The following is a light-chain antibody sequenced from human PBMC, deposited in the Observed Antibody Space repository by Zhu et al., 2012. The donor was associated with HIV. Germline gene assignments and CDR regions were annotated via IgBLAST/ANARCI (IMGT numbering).Light chain of an antibody. V-gene: IGKV3-20*01. Sequence: VMTQSPATLSVSPGERGTLSCRASQSVSTNLAWYQQKVGQAPRLLIYDTSSRATGIPDRFSGSGSGTDFTLTISRLEPEDFAVYYCQQYGGAPRTFGQGTKVEIK. CDR1: QSVSTN. CDR2: DTS. CDR3: QQYGGAPRT. J-gene: IGKJ1*01.